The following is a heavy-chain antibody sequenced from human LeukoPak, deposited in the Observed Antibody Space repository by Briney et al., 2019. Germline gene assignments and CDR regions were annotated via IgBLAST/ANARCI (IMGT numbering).Heavy chain of an antibody. CDR2: IYHGGTT. CDR1: GGSFTSVGYY. J-gene: IGHJ5*02. D-gene: IGHD3-22*01. CDR3: ARKTKWLFRFDP. V-gene: IGHV4-30-2*01. Sequence: SQTLSLTCTVSGGSFTSVGYYWSWIRQPPGKGLEWIGYIYHGGTTYYNPSLRSRVTMSIDRPKNQLSLNLTSVTAADTAVYYCARKTKWLFRFDPWGQGTLVTVSS.